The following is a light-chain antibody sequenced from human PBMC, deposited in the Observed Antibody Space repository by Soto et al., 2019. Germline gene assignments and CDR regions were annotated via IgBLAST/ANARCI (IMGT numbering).Light chain of an antibody. CDR2: DAS. J-gene: IGKJ5*01. CDR3: QQRSSWPIT. CDR1: QSVSSY. V-gene: IGKV3-11*01. Sequence: SVLTQPPDTLSFSPGEKNIVRATASQSVSSYLAWHQQKPGQAPRLLIYDASNRATGIPARFSAIGSGTLIPPSDRGLVPEDFAVSSCQQRSSWPITFGHGTRLEIK.